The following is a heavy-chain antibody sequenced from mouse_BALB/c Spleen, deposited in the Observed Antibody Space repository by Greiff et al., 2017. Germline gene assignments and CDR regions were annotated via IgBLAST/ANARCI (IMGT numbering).Heavy chain of an antibody. J-gene: IGHJ3*01. CDR1: GFSLTGYG. D-gene: IGHD4-1*02. CDR3: ARDPSTGTGAWFAY. V-gene: IGHV2-6-7*01. Sequence: VQLVESGPGLVAPSQSLSITCTVSGFSLTGYGVNWVRQPPGKGLEWLGMIWGDGSTDYNSALKSRLSISKDNSKSQVFLKMNSLQTDDTARYYCARDPSTGTGAWFAYWGQGTLVTVSA. CDR2: IWGDGST.